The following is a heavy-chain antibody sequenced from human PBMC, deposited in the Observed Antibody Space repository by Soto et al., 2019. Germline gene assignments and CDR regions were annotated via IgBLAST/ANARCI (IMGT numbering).Heavy chain of an antibody. Sequence: QVQLVQAGAEVKKPGSSVKVSCKASGGTFSSYAISWVRQAPGQGLEWMGGIIPIFGTANDAQKFQGRVTITADESTSTAYMELSSLRSDDTAVYYCARGRITMVRGVIAPHYYYYGMDVWGQGTTVIVSS. D-gene: IGHD3-10*01. CDR1: GGTFSSYA. J-gene: IGHJ6*02. CDR3: ARGRITMVRGVIAPHYYYYGMDV. V-gene: IGHV1-69*01. CDR2: IIPIFGTA.